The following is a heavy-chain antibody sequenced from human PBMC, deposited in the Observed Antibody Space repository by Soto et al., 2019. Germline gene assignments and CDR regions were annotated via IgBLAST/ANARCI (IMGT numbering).Heavy chain of an antibody. J-gene: IGHJ5*02. D-gene: IGHD3-9*01. CDR3: ARDASYDVLTGWANWFDP. Sequence: PGGSLRLSCAASGFTFSSCAMGWVRQAPGKGLEWVSVIYSGGSTYYADSVKGRFTISRDNSKNTLYLQMNSLRAEDTAVYYCARDASYDVLTGWANWFDPWGQGILVTVSS. CDR1: GFTFSSCA. CDR2: IYSGGST. V-gene: IGHV3-53*01.